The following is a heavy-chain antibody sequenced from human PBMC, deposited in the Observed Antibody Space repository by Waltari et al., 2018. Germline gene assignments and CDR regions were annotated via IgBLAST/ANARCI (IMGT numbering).Heavy chain of an antibody. D-gene: IGHD3-16*01. J-gene: IGHJ4*02. Sequence: QVQLVQSGAEVKKPGSSVKVSCKASGDTFSRYAISWVRQAPGQGLEWMGTSVPSFGTANYARKFQGRGTLTADKSTSTAYMELNSLTFEDTAIYFCARDTWGSNHYFEFWGQGTLVTVSS. CDR1: GDTFSRYA. V-gene: IGHV1-69*08. CDR2: SVPSFGTA. CDR3: ARDTWGSNHYFEF.